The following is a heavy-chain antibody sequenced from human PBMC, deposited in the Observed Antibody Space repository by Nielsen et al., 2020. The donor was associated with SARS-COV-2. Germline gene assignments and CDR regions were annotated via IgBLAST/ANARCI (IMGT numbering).Heavy chain of an antibody. V-gene: IGHV3-7*01. CDR3: GSTTYDYGIGY. CDR1: GFTFRSYR. Sequence: GESLKISCAVSGFTFRSYRMSWVRQAPGKGLEWVANIHQDGSEIYYVDSVRGRFTISRDNAKNSLYLQMNSLRAEDTAVYYCGSTTYDYGIGYWGQGNLITVSS. D-gene: IGHD4-17*01. J-gene: IGHJ4*02. CDR2: IHQDGSEI.